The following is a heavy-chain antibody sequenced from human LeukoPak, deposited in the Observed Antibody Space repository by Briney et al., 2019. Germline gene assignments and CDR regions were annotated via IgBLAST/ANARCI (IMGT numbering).Heavy chain of an antibody. CDR2: INWNGGST. J-gene: IGHJ4*02. CDR3: ARDLPGVSRRYCSGGSCGPFDY. D-gene: IGHD2-15*01. Sequence: GGSLRLSCAASGFTFDDYGMSWVRQAPGKGLEWVSGINWNGGSTGYADSVKGRFTISRDNAKNSLYLQMNSLRAEDTALYHCARDLPGVSRRYCSGGSCGPFDYWGQGTLVTVSS. CDR1: GFTFDDYG. V-gene: IGHV3-20*01.